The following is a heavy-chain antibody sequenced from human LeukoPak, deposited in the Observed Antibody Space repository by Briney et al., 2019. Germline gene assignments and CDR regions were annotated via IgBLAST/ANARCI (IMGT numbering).Heavy chain of an antibody. CDR2: ISYDGSNK. J-gene: IGHJ4*02. Sequence: AGGSLRLSCAASGFTFSSYGMHWVRQAPGKGLEWVAVISYDGSNKYYADSVKGRFTISRDNSKNTLYLQMNSLRDEDTAVYYCAKEGHGSSLDYWGQGTLVTVSS. D-gene: IGHD6-13*01. CDR1: GFTFSSYG. CDR3: AKEGHGSSLDY. V-gene: IGHV3-30*18.